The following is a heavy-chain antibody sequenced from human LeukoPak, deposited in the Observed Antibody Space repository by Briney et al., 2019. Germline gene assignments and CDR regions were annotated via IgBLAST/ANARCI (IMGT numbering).Heavy chain of an antibody. CDR1: GFSFTSYW. D-gene: IGHD5-12*01. Sequence: GESLKISCKGSGFSFTSYWISWVRQMPGKGLEWMGRIDPSDSYTNYSPSFQGHVTISADKSISTAYLQWSSLKASDTAMYYCARAPRGVVATIMAYWGQGTLVTVSS. V-gene: IGHV5-10-1*01. J-gene: IGHJ4*02. CDR3: ARAPRGVVATIMAY. CDR2: IDPSDSYT.